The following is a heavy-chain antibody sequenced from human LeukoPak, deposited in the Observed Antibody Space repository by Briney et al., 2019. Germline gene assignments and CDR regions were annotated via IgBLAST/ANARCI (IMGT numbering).Heavy chain of an antibody. V-gene: IGHV1-2*02. CDR3: ARRPGYCSSTSCYGSYYMDV. CDR2: INPNSGGT. D-gene: IGHD2-2*01. CDR1: GYTFTGYY. Sequence: ASVKVSCKASGYTFTGYYMHWVRQAPGQGLEWMGWINPNSGGTNYAQKFQGRVTMTRDTSISTAYMELSRLRSDDTAVYYCARRPGYCSSTSCYGSYYMDVWGKGTTVTVSS. J-gene: IGHJ6*03.